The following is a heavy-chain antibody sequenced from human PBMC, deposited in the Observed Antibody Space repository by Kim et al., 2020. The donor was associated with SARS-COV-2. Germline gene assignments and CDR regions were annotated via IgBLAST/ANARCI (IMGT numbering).Heavy chain of an antibody. J-gene: IGHJ4*02. Sequence: YEQKFQDRVTVTRDTSTNTAYMELRSLRTDDTAVYYCARDGQWLLLGLFDYWAQGTLVTV. V-gene: IGHV1-18*01. D-gene: IGHD6-19*01. CDR3: ARDGQWLLLGLFDY.